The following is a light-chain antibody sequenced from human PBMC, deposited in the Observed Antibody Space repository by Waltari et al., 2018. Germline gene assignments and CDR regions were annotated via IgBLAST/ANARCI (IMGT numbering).Light chain of an antibody. CDR3: CSYAGSNTYVV. Sequence: QSALTQPASVSGSPGQSIPISCTGTSSDVGSYNLVSWYQQHPGKAPKLMIYEVSNRPSWISNRFSGSKSGNTASLTISGLQAEDEADYYCCSYAGSNTYVVFGGGTKLTVL. V-gene: IGLV2-23*02. J-gene: IGLJ2*01. CDR1: SSDVGSYNL. CDR2: EVS.